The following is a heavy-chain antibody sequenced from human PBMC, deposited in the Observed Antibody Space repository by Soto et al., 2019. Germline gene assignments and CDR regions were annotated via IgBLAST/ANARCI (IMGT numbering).Heavy chain of an antibody. V-gene: IGHV4-34*01. Sequence: PSETLSLTCAVYGGSFSGYYWSWIRQPPGKGLEWIGEINHSGSTNYNPSLKSRVTISVDTSKNQFSLKLSSVTAADTAVYYCARVNQRGERFEDYWGQGTLVTVSS. CDR3: ARVNQRGERFEDY. CDR1: GGSFSGYY. CDR2: INHSGST. D-gene: IGHD1-1*01. J-gene: IGHJ4*02.